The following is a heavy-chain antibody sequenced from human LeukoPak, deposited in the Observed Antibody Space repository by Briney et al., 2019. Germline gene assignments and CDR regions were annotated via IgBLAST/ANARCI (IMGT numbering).Heavy chain of an antibody. Sequence: SETLSLTCAVYGGSFSGYYWSWIRQPPGKGLEWIGEINHSGSTNYNPSLKSRVTISVDTSKNQFSLKLSSVTAADTAVYYCARLTYYDYVWGSPMDDYWGQGTLVTVSS. J-gene: IGHJ4*02. V-gene: IGHV4-34*01. CDR2: INHSGST. CDR1: GGSFSGYY. CDR3: ARLTYYDYVWGSPMDDY. D-gene: IGHD3-16*01.